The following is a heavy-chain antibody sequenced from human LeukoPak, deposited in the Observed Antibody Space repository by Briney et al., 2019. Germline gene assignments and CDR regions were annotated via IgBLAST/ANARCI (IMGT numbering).Heavy chain of an antibody. D-gene: IGHD6-19*01. J-gene: IGHJ3*02. CDR2: INPNSGGT. CDR3: ARDSSGWRSYAFDI. Sequence: ASVKVSCKASGYTFTGYYMHWVRQAPGQGLEWMGWINPNSGGTNYAQKFQGRVTMTRDTSISTAYMELSRLRSDDTAVYYCARDSSGWRSYAFDIWGQGTMVTVSS. V-gene: IGHV1-2*02. CDR1: GYTFTGYY.